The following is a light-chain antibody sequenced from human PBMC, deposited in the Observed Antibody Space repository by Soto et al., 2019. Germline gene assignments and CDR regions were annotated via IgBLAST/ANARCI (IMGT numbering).Light chain of an antibody. Sequence: DIPMTQSPSSLSASVGDRVTITCRASQSISSYLNWYQQRPGKAPKLLIYAASSLQSGVPSRFSGSGSGADFTLTISSLQPEDFATYYCQQSYTIPFTFGQGTKLEI. CDR1: QSISSY. CDR2: AAS. CDR3: QQSYTIPFT. V-gene: IGKV1-39*01. J-gene: IGKJ2*01.